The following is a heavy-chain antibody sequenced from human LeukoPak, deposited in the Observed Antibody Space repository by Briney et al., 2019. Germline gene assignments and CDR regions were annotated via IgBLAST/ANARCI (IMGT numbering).Heavy chain of an antibody. CDR1: GFTFSSYE. CDR2: ISSSGNTI. CDR3: ARVFSGWSFDY. Sequence: AGGSLRLSCAASGFTFSSYEMNWVRQAPGKGLGWVSFISSSGNTIYYADSVKGRFIISRDNAKNSLYLQMNSLRAEDTAVYYCARVFSGWSFDYWGQGTLVTVSS. D-gene: IGHD6-19*01. V-gene: IGHV3-48*03. J-gene: IGHJ4*02.